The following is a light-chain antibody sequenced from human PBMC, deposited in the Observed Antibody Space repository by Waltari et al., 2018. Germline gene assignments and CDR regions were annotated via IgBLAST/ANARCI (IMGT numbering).Light chain of an antibody. CDR1: SSNLGSHT. J-gene: IGLJ2*01. V-gene: IGLV1-44*01. Sequence: QSVLTQPPSVSGTPGQRVTISCSGSSSNLGSHTVDWYQQLPGTAPKLLMYSNNLRPSGVPERFAGSKSGTSASLAIFGIQSEDEGDYFCAGWDDSLKGVIFGGGTKVTVL. CDR2: SNN. CDR3: AGWDDSLKGVI.